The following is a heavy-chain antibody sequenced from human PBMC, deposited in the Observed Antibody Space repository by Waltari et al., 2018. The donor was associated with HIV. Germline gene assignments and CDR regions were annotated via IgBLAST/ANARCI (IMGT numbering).Heavy chain of an antibody. V-gene: IGHV1-8*01. CDR1: GSTFTTYD. Sequence: QVQLVQSGAEVKKPGASVKVSCKASGSTFTTYDINWVRQATGQGLEWMGWMNLNNGNTGYAQKFQGRVAMTRDTSISTAYLELDSLRSEDTAVYYCARSIRGGDVDYWGQGTLVTVSS. CDR2: MNLNNGNT. D-gene: IGHD3-10*01. J-gene: IGHJ4*02. CDR3: ARSIRGGDVDY.